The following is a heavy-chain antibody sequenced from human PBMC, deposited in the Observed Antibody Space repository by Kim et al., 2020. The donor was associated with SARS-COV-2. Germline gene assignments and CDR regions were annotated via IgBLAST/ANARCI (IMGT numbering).Heavy chain of an antibody. V-gene: IGHV1-46*01. CDR3: ARGGGEYDILTGYPFDY. D-gene: IGHD3-9*01. J-gene: IGHJ4*02. Sequence: FQGRVTMTRDTSTSTVYMELSSLRSEDTAVYYCARGGGEYDILTGYPFDYWGQGTLVTVSS.